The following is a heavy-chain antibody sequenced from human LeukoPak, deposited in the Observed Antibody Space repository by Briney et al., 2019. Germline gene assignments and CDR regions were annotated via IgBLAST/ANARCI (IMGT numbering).Heavy chain of an antibody. CDR1: GFSFHCYA. V-gene: IGHV3-23*01. CDR2: ISGSGVST. J-gene: IGHJ3*02. D-gene: IGHD4-17*01. Sequence: PGGSLRLSCVASGFSFHCYAMTWVRQAPGEGLEWVAGISGSGVSTHYGDSVKGRFTISRDNSKNTLYVQMNSLKPEDTAVYYCAKIIDYGALDACDIWAQGTMVTVSS. CDR3: AKIIDYGALDACDI.